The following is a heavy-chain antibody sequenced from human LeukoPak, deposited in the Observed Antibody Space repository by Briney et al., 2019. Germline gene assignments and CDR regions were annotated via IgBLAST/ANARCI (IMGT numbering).Heavy chain of an antibody. J-gene: IGHJ4*02. D-gene: IGHD5-12*01. CDR2: IYYSGST. V-gene: IGHV4-39*01. CDR1: GGSISSSSYY. CDR3: ARLGDIVATIGGGFDY. Sequence: PSETLSLTCTVSGGSISSSSYYWGWIRQPPGKGLEWIGSIYYSGSTYYNPSLKSRVTISVDTSKNQFSLKLSSVTAADTAVCYCARLGDIVATIGGGFDYWGQGTLVTVSS.